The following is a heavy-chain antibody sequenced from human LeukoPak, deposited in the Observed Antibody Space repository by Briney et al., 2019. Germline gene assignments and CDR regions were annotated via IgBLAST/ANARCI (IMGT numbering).Heavy chain of an antibody. CDR3: ANRRSVAAHFDY. V-gene: IGHV3-23*01. CDR2: ITASGDST. Sequence: GGSLRLSCAASGFTFSSNAMTWVRQAPGKGLECVSAITASGDSTYYADSVKGRFTISRDNSKNTLYLQMNSLRAEDTAVYYCANRRSVAAHFDYWGQGTLVTVSS. J-gene: IGHJ4*02. CDR1: GFTFSSNA. D-gene: IGHD6-19*01.